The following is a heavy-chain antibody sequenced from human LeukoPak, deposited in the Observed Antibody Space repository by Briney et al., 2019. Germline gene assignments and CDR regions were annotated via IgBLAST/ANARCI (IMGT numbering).Heavy chain of an antibody. V-gene: IGHV4-4*07. CDR2: IYSSGST. Sequence: SETLSLTCSVSGDSISSFYWSWLRQSAGKGLEWIGRIYSSGSTTYNPSFKSRVAMSRDTSKNQFSLKLRSVTAADTAVYYCARDVGASNFDYWGQGTLVTVSS. D-gene: IGHD1-26*01. J-gene: IGHJ4*02. CDR3: ARDVGASNFDY. CDR1: GDSISSFY.